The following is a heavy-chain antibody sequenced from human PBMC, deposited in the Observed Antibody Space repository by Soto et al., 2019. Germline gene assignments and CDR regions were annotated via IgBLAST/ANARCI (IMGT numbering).Heavy chain of an antibody. V-gene: IGHV3-23*01. D-gene: IGHD7-27*01. CDR3: AKASVGMLSDFDY. CDR2: ISGGGGNT. J-gene: IGHJ4*02. Sequence: EVQLLESGGGLVQPGESLTLSCAASGFTFSSYAMSWVRQAPGKGLEWVSAISGGGGNTYYAESVKGRFTISRDNSERTLYLQMNSLRAEDTAIYSCAKASVGMLSDFDYWGQGTLVT. CDR1: GFTFSSYA.